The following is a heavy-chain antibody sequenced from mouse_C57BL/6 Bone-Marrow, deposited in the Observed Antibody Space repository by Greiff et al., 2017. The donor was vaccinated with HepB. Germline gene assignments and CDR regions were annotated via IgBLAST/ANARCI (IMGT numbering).Heavy chain of an antibody. CDR3: ATTTLDAMDY. Sequence: VQLQQSGAELARPGASVKMSCKASGYTFTSYTMHWVKQRPGQGLEWIGYINPSSGYTKYNQKFKDKATLTADKSSSTAYMQLSSLTSEDSAVYYCATTTLDAMDYWGQGTSVTVSS. V-gene: IGHV1-4*01. J-gene: IGHJ4*01. D-gene: IGHD1-1*01. CDR2: INPSSGYT. CDR1: GYTFTSYT.